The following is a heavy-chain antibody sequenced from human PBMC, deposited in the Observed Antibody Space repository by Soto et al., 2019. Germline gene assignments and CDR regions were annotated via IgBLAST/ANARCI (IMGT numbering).Heavy chain of an antibody. V-gene: IGHV3-73*01. J-gene: IGHJ6*02. CDR1: VFTLSGSD. CDR3: SRHQEGRSMVFYGMDV. D-gene: IGHD3-10*01. CDR2: IRTKSNNFAT. Sequence: GWSLRLSCASSVFTLSGSDIQWVRQASGKGLEWVGRIRTKSNNFATSYAESVRGRFTISRDDPDNTASLQMSSLKTEDTAIYYCSRHQEGRSMVFYGMDVWGQGTTVTVPS.